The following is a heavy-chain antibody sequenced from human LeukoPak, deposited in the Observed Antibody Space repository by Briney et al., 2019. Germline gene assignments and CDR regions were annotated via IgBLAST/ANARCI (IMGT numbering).Heavy chain of an antibody. V-gene: IGHV3-53*05. CDR3: AKEPFPRQYTSSWYYFDY. CDR2: IYSGGST. D-gene: IGHD6-13*01. J-gene: IGHJ4*02. Sequence: GGSLRLSCAASGFTVSSNYMSWVRQAPGKGREGVSVIYSGGSTYYADSVKGRFTISRDNSKSTLYLQMNSLSAEDTAVYYCAKEPFPRQYTSSWYYFDYWGQGTLVTVSS. CDR1: GFTVSSNY.